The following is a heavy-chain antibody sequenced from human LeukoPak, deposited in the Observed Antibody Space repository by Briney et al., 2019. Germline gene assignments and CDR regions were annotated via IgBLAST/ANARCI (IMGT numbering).Heavy chain of an antibody. CDR3: ARDGFYDSSGYRDRWFDP. V-gene: IGHV4-59*01. D-gene: IGHD3-22*01. Sequence: SETLSLTCTVSGGSISSYYWSWIRQPPGKGLEWIGYIYYSGNTNYNPSLKSRVTISVDTSKNQFSLKLSSVTAADTAAYYCARDGFYDSSGYRDRWFDPWGQGTLVTVSS. CDR2: IYYSGNT. J-gene: IGHJ5*02. CDR1: GGSISSYY.